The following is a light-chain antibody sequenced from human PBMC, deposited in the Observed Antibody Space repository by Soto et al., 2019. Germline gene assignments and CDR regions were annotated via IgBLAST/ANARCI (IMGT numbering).Light chain of an antibody. J-gene: IGKJ3*01. CDR3: QEYSKWPLFT. CDR1: QSVSTN. Sequence: EIVVTQSPGILSVSPGDRATLSCRASQSVSTNLAWYQQKPGQAPTRLIYAASTRATGIPARFTGSGSGTDFTLTISSLQSEDFAVYYCQEYSKWPLFTFGPGTRVDIK. CDR2: AAS. V-gene: IGKV3-15*01.